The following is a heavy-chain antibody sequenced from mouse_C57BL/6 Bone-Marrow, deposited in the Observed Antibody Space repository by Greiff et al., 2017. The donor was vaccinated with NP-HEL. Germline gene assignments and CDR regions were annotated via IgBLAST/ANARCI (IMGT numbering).Heavy chain of an antibody. J-gene: IGHJ3*01. CDR1: GFTFSSYT. CDR2: ISGGGGNT. Sequence: DVKLVESGGGLVKPGGSLKLSCAASGFTFSSYTMSWVRQTPEKRLEWVATISGGGGNTYYPDSVKGRFTISRDNAKNTLYLQMSSLRSEDTALYDRGYYYGSRFAYWGQGTLVTVSA. CDR3: GYYYGSRFAY. D-gene: IGHD1-1*01. V-gene: IGHV5-9*01.